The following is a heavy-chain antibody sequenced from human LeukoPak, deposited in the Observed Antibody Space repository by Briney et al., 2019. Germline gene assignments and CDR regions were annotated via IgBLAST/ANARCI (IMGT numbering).Heavy chain of an antibody. CDR3: ARELRYDNSDSGAF. CDR1: GGAISSYY. D-gene: IGHD3-22*01. CDR2: VSYSRST. J-gene: IGHJ3*01. V-gene: IGHV4-59*01. Sequence: SETLSLTCTVSGGAISSYYWSWVRQSPGKGLEWMGYVSYSRSTYYNPSLKSRVTISIDTSKSTFSLKLSSATAADTALYFCARELRYDNSDSGAFWGQGTVVTVSS.